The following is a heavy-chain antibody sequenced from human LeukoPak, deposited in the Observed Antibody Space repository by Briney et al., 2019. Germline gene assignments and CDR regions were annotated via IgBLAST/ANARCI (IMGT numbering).Heavy chain of an antibody. V-gene: IGHV3-23*01. CDR3: AKTQGFLDH. J-gene: IGHJ4*02. CDR1: GFTFSNNG. CDR2: ISDGGDTT. D-gene: IGHD3-10*01. Sequence: PGGSLRLSCAASGFTFSNNGMTWVRQAPGKGMEWVTGISDGGDTTYDAGSVKGRFTVSRDNSKNILYLQMNSLRAEDTAIYYYAKTQGFLDHWGQGSLVTVSS.